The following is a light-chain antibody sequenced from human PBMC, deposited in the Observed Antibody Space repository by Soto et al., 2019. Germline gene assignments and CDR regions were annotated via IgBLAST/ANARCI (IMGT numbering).Light chain of an antibody. CDR3: QQFNGFPLT. CDR2: DAS. J-gene: IGKJ4*01. CDR1: QDIGSA. V-gene: IGKV1-13*02. Sequence: IQLTQSPSSLSASVGDRVTITCRAGQDIGSALAWYQQRPGKAPKLLLYDASNLEAGVPSRFXXXXXXXXXXXXXXXXRPEDFATYYCQQFNGFPLTFGGGTKVQIK.